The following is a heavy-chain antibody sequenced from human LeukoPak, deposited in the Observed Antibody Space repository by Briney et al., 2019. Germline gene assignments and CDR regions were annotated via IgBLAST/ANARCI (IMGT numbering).Heavy chain of an antibody. CDR3: ARDEVRPPGAPYNWFDP. Sequence: ASVTVSCKASGYTFTSYAMHWVRQAPGQRLEWMGWINAGNGNTKYSQKFQGRVTITRDTSASTAYMELSSLRSEDTAVYYCARDEVRPPGAPYNWFDPWGQGTLVTVSS. CDR1: GYTFTSYA. J-gene: IGHJ5*02. V-gene: IGHV1-3*01. CDR2: INAGNGNT.